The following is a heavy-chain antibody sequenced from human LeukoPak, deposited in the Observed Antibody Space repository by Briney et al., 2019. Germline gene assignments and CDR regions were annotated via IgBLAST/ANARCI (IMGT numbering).Heavy chain of an antibody. CDR2: ISRSASNI. CDR1: GFSFSSYN. V-gene: IGHV3-21*01. D-gene: IGHD3-16*01. Sequence: GGSLRLSCVASGFSFSSYNMNWVRQAPGKRLEWVSSISRSASNIYYADSVKGRFTISRDNAKNSFYLQMNSLRAEDTAVFYCARDPEGFGATYFDYWGQGTLVTVSS. CDR3: ARDPEGFGATYFDY. J-gene: IGHJ4*02.